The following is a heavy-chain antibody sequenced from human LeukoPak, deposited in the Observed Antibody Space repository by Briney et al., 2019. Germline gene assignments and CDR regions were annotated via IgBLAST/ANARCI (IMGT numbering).Heavy chain of an antibody. CDR2: ISSSTGTI. J-gene: IGHJ3*01. CDR1: GFPFSSFG. Sequence: GGSLRLSCAASGFPFSSFGMNWVRQAPGKGLEWVSYISSSTGTIYYADSVKGRFTISRDNAKNSLYLQMNSLRAEDTAVYYCANSAYCSGSSCSAFDLWGQGTMVTVSS. D-gene: IGHD2-15*01. V-gene: IGHV3-48*01. CDR3: ANSAYCSGSSCSAFDL.